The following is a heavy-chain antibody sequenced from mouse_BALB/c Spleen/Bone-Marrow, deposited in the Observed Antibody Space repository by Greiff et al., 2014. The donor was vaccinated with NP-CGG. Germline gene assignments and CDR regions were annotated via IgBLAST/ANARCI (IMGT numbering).Heavy chain of an antibody. Sequence: QVQLQQSGAELVKPGASVKMSCKAFGYTFTTYPIEWMKQNHGKSLEWIGNFHPYNDDTKYNEKFKGKAKLTVEKSSSTVYLELSRLSDDAAVFYCSTRGWGFAYWGQGTLVTVSA. J-gene: IGHJ3*01. V-gene: IGHV1-47*01. CDR1: GYTFTTYP. CDR2: FHPYNDDT. CDR3: TRGWGFAY. D-gene: IGHD1-1*02.